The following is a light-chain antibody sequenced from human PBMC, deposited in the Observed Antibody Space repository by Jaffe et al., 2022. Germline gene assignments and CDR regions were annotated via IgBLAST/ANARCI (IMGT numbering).Light chain of an antibody. CDR1: RRDIGDFNF. V-gene: IGLV2-14*03. Sequence: QSALTQPASVSGSPGQSITISCTGTRRDIGDFNFVSWYQQHPGRAPKLIIYDVNTRPSGISDRFSASKSANTASLTISGLQPEDEADYFCCSFRTDIGTSVLFGGGTKVTVL. CDR2: DVN. CDR3: CSFRTDIGTSVL. J-gene: IGLJ3*02.